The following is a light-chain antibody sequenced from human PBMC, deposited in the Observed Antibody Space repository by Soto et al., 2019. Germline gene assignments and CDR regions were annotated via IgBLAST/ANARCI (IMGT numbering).Light chain of an antibody. CDR2: DVI. J-gene: IGLJ3*02. V-gene: IGLV2-11*01. Sequence: QSVLTQPRSVSGSLGQSVTISCTGTSSDVGAYDFVSWHQQNPGKAPRLIIFDVIKRPSGVPDRFSGSKSGNTASLTISGLQSEDEADYHCSSYAGSPTSEVFGGGTKVTVL. CDR1: SSDVGAYDF. CDR3: SSYAGSPTSEV.